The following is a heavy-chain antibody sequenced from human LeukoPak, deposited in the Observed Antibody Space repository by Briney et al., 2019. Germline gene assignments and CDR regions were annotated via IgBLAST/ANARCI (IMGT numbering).Heavy chain of an antibody. Sequence: SETLSLTCTVSGGSFSSYYWSWIRQPPGKGLEWIGYIYYSGSTNYNPSLKSRVTISVDTSKNQFSLKLSSVTAADTAVYYCAGWEDIVVVPAAHGAFDIWGQGTMVTVSS. D-gene: IGHD2-2*01. CDR1: GGSFSSYY. V-gene: IGHV4-59*01. CDR3: AGWEDIVVVPAAHGAFDI. J-gene: IGHJ3*02. CDR2: IYYSGST.